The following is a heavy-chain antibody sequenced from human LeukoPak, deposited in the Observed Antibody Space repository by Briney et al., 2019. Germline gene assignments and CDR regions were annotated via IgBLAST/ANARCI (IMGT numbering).Heavy chain of an antibody. CDR3: ARVFSDWNDAPYYFDY. J-gene: IGHJ4*02. D-gene: IGHD1-1*01. V-gene: IGHV3-20*04. CDR2: INWNGGST. CDR1: DFVFSDYW. Sequence: GGSLRLSCVASDFVFSDYWMSWVRQAPGKGLEWVSGINWNGGSTGYADSVKGRFTISRDNAKNSLYLQMNSLRAEDTALYYCARVFSDWNDAPYYFDYWGQGTLVTVSS.